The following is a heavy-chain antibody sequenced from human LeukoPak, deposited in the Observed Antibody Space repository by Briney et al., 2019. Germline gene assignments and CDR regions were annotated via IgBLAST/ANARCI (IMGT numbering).Heavy chain of an antibody. V-gene: IGHV3-53*01. J-gene: IGHJ5*02. CDR3: AGLTLLPS. CDR1: GFTLRSYT. CDR2: IYAGGST. D-gene: IGHD3-9*01. Sequence: GGSLRLSCAASGFTLRSYTMNWVRQAPGKGLEWVSVIYAGGSTFYADSVKGRFTISRDNSKNTLYLQMNSLRVEDTAVYYCAGLTLLPSWGQGTLVTVSS.